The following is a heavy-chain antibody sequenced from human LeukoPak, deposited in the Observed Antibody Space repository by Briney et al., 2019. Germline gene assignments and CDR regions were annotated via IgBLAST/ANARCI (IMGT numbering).Heavy chain of an antibody. D-gene: IGHD2-8*01. J-gene: IGHJ5*02. CDR1: GGSISSYY. CDR2: IYYSGST. Sequence: SETLSLTCTVSGGSISSYYWSWIRQPPGEGLEWIGYIYYSGSTNYNPSLKSLVTISVDTSKNQFSLKLSSVTAADTAVYYCARDRRYCTNGVCYGGFDPWGQGTLVTVSS. V-gene: IGHV4-59*01. CDR3: ARDRRYCTNGVCYGGFDP.